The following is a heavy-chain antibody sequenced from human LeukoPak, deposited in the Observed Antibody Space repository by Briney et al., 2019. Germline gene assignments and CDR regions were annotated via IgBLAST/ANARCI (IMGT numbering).Heavy chain of an antibody. CDR1: GGSISSGGYY. CDR3: ARQKYSSRNGMDV. J-gene: IGHJ6*02. D-gene: IGHD6-13*01. Sequence: PSETLSLTCTVSGGSISSGGYYWSWIRQHPGKGLEWIGYICYSGSTYYNPSLKSRVTISVDTSKNQFSLKLSSVTAADTAVYYCARQKYSSRNGMDVWGQGTTVTVSS. V-gene: IGHV4-31*03. CDR2: ICYSGST.